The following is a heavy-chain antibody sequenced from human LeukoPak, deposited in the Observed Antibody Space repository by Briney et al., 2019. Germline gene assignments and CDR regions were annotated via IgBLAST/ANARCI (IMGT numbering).Heavy chain of an antibody. CDR3: AKDSSSWFYYFDY. D-gene: IGHD6-13*01. CDR1: GFSFSDYT. V-gene: IGHV3-21*04. CDR2: ISGSSNYI. Sequence: PGGSLRLSCAASGFSFSDYTVNWVRLAPGKGLEWVSSISGSSNYIYYADSVKGRFTISRDNSKNTLYLQMNSLRAEDTAVYYCAKDSSSWFYYFDYWGQGTLVTVSS. J-gene: IGHJ4*02.